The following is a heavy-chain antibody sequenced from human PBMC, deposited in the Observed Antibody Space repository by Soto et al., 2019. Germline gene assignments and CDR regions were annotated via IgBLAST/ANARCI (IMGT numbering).Heavy chain of an antibody. CDR1: GYTFTSYG. Sequence: QVPLVQSGAEVKKPGASVKVSCKASGYTFTSYGISWVRQAPGQGLEWMGWISAYNGNTNYAQKLQGRVTMTTDTSTSTAYMELRSLRSDDTAVYYCASDFSTAGSEVWYFDYWGQGTLVTVSS. V-gene: IGHV1-18*01. CDR3: ASDFSTAGSEVWYFDY. CDR2: ISAYNGNT. J-gene: IGHJ4*02. D-gene: IGHD6-13*01.